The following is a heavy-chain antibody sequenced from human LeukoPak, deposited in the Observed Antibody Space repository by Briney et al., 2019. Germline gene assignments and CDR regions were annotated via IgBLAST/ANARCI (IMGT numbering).Heavy chain of an antibody. D-gene: IGHD4/OR15-4a*01. V-gene: IGHV4-59*01. J-gene: IGHJ4*02. Sequence: SETLSLTCTVSGGSISSYYWSWIRQPPGKGLEWIGYIYYSGSTNYNPSLKSRVTISVDTSKNQFSLKLSSVTAADTAVYYCARSGYGAPHHLDYWGQGTLVTVSS. CDR3: ARSGYGAPHHLDY. CDR2: IYYSGST. CDR1: GGSISSYY.